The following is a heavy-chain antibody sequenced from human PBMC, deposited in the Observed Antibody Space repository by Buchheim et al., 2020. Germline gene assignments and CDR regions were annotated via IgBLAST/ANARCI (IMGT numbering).Heavy chain of an antibody. Sequence: EVQLVESGGGLVQPGGSLRLSCAASGFTFSSYSMNWVRQAPGKGLEWVSYISSSSCTIYYADSVKGRFTISRENAKNSMFLQMNSLRAEDTAVYYCARMRGSGYARVYYYYYGMDVWGQGTT. CDR1: GFTFSSYS. V-gene: IGHV3-48*01. CDR2: ISSSSCTI. J-gene: IGHJ6*02. D-gene: IGHD5-12*01. CDR3: ARMRGSGYARVYYYYYGMDV.